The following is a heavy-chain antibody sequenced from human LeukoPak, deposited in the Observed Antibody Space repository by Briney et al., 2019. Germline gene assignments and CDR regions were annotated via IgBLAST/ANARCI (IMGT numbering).Heavy chain of an antibody. J-gene: IGHJ4*02. Sequence: SETLSLTCTVSGGSISSYYWSWIRQPPGKGLEWIGYIYYSRSTNFNPSLKSRVSISLDTSQNQFSLKMSTVTAADTAVYYCAREGAARNFDYWGQGILVTVSS. CDR2: IYYSRST. CDR1: GGSISSYY. V-gene: IGHV4-59*12. CDR3: AREGAARNFDY. D-gene: IGHD6-6*01.